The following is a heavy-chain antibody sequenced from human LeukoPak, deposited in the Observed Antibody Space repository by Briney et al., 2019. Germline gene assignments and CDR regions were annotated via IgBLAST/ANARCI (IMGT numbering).Heavy chain of an antibody. Sequence: ASVKVSCKASGYTFTHYAVHWVRQAPGQRLEWMGWTNVGNDYTESSQKFQDRLTITRDTSASTAYMELSSLRSEDTAVYYCARGGYSGYVYWGQGTLVTVSS. CDR2: TNVGNDYT. CDR3: ARGGYSGYVY. V-gene: IGHV1-3*01. J-gene: IGHJ4*02. CDR1: GYTFTHYA. D-gene: IGHD5-12*01.